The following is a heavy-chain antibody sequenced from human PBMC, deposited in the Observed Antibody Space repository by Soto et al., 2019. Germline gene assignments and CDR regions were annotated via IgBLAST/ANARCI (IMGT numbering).Heavy chain of an antibody. CDR1: GFTYSTFG. J-gene: IGHJ2*01. CDR3: AKEFFSPQAYWFFDL. V-gene: IGHV3-30*18. CDR2: IAADGLAQ. Sequence: QVQLVESGGGVVQPGRSLRLSCAASGFTYSTFGMHWFRQAPGKGLEWVAVIAADGLAQYYADSVKGRFTISRDNSENTLFLQMNNLGAEDTAVYYCAKEFFSPQAYWFFDLWGRGTLVTVSS. D-gene: IGHD3-3*01.